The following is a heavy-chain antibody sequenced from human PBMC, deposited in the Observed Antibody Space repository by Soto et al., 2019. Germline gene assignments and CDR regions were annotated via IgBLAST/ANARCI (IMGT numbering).Heavy chain of an antibody. CDR2: IYYSGST. D-gene: IGHD4-17*01. J-gene: IGHJ1*01. CDR3: ARHNYGDYLVYFQH. Sequence: SETLSLTCTVSGGSISSYYWSWIRQPPGKGLEWIGYIYYSGSTNYNPSLKSRVTISVDTSKNQFSLKLSSVTAADTAVYYCARHNYGDYLVYFQHWGQGTLVTVSS. CDR1: GGSISSYY. V-gene: IGHV4-59*08.